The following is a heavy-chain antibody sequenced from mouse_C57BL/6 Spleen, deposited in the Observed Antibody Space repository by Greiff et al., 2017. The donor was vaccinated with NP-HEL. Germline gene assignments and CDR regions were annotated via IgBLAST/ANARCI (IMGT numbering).Heavy chain of an antibody. V-gene: IGHV1-82*01. CDR3: AREAPTGTERYFDV. Sequence: QVQLQQSGPELVKPGASVKISCKASGYAFSSSWMNWVKQRPGKGLEWIGRIYPGDGDTNYNGKFKGKATRTADKSSSTAYMQLSSLPSEDSAVSFCAREAPTGTERYFDVWGTGTTVTVAP. J-gene: IGHJ1*03. D-gene: IGHD4-1*02. CDR2: IYPGDGDT. CDR1: GYAFSSSW.